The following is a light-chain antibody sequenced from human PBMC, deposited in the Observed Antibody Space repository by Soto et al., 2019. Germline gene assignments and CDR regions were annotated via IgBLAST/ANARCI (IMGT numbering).Light chain of an antibody. CDR2: KAS. CDR3: QQYNSYPWT. CDR1: QSISSW. Sequence: DIQMTQSPSTLSASVGGRVTITCRASQSISSWLAWYQQKPGRAPNLLIYKASSLEGGVPSRFSGSGSGTEFTLTINSLQPDDFATYYCQQYNSYPWTFGQGTKVEIK. V-gene: IGKV1-5*03. J-gene: IGKJ1*01.